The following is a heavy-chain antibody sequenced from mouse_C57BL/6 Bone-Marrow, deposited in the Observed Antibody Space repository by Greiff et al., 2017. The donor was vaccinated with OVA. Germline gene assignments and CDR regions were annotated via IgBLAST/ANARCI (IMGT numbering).Heavy chain of an antibody. CDR3: AIGLLRSAWFAY. J-gene: IGHJ3*01. Sequence: VQLQQPGAELVKPGASVKVSCKASGYTFTSYWMHWVKQRPGQGLEWIGRIHPSDSDTNYNQKFKGKATLTVDKSSSTAYMQLSSLTSDDSAVYYCAIGLLRSAWFAYWGQGTLVTVSA. V-gene: IGHV1-74*01. D-gene: IGHD1-1*01. CDR1: GYTFTSYW. CDR2: IHPSDSDT.